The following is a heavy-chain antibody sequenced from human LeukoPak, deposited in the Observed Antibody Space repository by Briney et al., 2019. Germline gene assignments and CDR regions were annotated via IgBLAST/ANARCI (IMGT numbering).Heavy chain of an antibody. CDR2: INHSGST. J-gene: IGHJ4*02. Sequence: PSETLSLTCAVYGGSFSGYYWSWIRQPPGKGPEWIGEINHSGSTNYNPSLKSRVTISVDTSKNQFSLKLSSVTAADTAVYYCARGTGYKGYSYGYRLDYWGQGTLVTVSS. V-gene: IGHV4-34*01. CDR3: ARGTGYKGYSYGYRLDY. CDR1: GGSFSGYY. D-gene: IGHD5-18*01.